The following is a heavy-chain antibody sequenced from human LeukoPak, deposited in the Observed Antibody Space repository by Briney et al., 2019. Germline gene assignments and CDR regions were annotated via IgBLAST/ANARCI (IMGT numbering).Heavy chain of an antibody. CDR1: GGSISNDLYY. V-gene: IGHV4-39*07. CDR2: IYYTGTT. CDR3: ARASRYDFWSGYSGAFDI. J-gene: IGHJ3*02. D-gene: IGHD3-3*01. Sequence: SETLSLTCSVSGGSISNDLYYWGWIRQPPGMGLEWIGSIYYTGTTYNNPSLKSRVTISVDTSKNQFSLKLSSVTAADTAVYYCARASRYDFWSGYSGAFDIWGQGTMVTVSS.